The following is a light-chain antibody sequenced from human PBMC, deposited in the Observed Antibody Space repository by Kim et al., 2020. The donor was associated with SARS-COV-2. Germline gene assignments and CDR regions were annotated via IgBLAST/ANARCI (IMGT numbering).Light chain of an antibody. CDR3: AAWDDRLNGPV. CDR1: SSNIGNNA. V-gene: IGLV1-36*01. J-gene: IGLJ3*02. CDR2: YDD. Sequence: QSVLTQPPSVSEAPRQRATISCSGSSSNIGNNAVNWYQQLPGKAPKLLIYYDDLLPSGVSDRFSGSKSGTSASLAISGLQSEDEADYYCAAWDDRLNGPVFGGGTQLTVL.